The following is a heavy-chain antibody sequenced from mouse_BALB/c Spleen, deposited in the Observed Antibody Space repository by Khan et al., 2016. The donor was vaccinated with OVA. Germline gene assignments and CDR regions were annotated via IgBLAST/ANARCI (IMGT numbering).Heavy chain of an antibody. CDR2: IYPGYGST. CDR1: GYTFTSYD. V-gene: IGHV1S33*01. Sequence: LKESGPELVKPGASVKISCKASGYTFTSYDINWVKQRPGQGLEWIGWIYPGYGSTNYNEKFKGKATLTADKSSSTAYMQLSSLTSENSAVXCGARGGGYRYFDVWGAGTTVTVSS. CDR3: ARGGGYRYFDV. D-gene: IGHD1-1*02. J-gene: IGHJ1*01.